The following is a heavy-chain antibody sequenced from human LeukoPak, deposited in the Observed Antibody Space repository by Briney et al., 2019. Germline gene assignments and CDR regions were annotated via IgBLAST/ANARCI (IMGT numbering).Heavy chain of an antibody. J-gene: IGHJ4*02. Sequence: GGSLRLSCAASGFTFSSYSMNWVRQAPGKGLEWVSSISSSSSYIYYADSVKGRFTISRDNAKNSLYLQMNSLRAEDTAVCYCARDLIAGSWYYFDYWGQGTLVTVSS. CDR3: ARDLIAGSWYYFDY. CDR1: GFTFSSYS. D-gene: IGHD6-13*01. V-gene: IGHV3-21*01. CDR2: ISSSSSYI.